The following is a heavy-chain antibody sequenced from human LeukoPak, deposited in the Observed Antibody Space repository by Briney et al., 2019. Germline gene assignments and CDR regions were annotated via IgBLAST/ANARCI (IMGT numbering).Heavy chain of an antibody. J-gene: IGHJ6*02. V-gene: IGHV4-4*02. Sequence: SETLSLTCAVSGGSINSSNWWNRVRQPPGKGLEWIGEIYHSGSTNYNPSLKSRVTMSADKSKNQFSLKLTSVTAADTAVYYCAGYYYYGMDVWGQGTTVTVSS. CDR1: GGSINSSNW. CDR2: IYHSGST. CDR3: AGYYYYGMDV.